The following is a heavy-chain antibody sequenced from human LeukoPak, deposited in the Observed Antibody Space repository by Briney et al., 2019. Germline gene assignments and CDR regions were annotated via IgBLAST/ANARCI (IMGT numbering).Heavy chain of an antibody. CDR1: GGTFSSYA. Sequence: TVKVSCKASGGTFSSYAISWVRQAPGQGLEWMGGIIPIFGTANYAQKFQGRVTITADESTSTAYMELSSLRSEDTAVYYCARDDDCSSTSCYSDFDYWGQGTLVTVSS. D-gene: IGHD2-2*01. V-gene: IGHV1-69*01. CDR3: ARDDDCSSTSCYSDFDY. CDR2: IIPIFGTA. J-gene: IGHJ4*02.